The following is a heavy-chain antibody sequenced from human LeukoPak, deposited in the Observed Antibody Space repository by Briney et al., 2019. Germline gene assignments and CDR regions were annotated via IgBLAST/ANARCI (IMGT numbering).Heavy chain of an antibody. CDR3: ARDRRAYCATTTCYAFDL. J-gene: IGHJ4*02. D-gene: IGHD2-21*01. CDR1: GFSFSNYG. V-gene: IGHV3-33*01. Sequence: PGRSLRLSCEASGFSFSNYGMNWVRQAPGKGLEWVAVIWHEGSNVHYEDFVEGRFTISRDNAKSTLYLQMNNLRADDTAVYYCARDRRAYCATTTCYAFDLWGQGSLVTVSS. CDR2: IWHEGSNV.